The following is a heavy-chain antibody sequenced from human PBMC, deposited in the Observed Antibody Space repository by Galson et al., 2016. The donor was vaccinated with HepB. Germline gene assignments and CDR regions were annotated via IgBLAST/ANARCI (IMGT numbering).Heavy chain of an antibody. CDR1: GYTFNTYN. Sequence: VKVSCRASGYTFNTYNMHWVRQAPGQGLEWMGIIKPSGGNTIYAQKFQDRITMTRDTSTSTVYMELISLRSEDTALYYCAKDTRSGFYSLWFDPWGQGTLVTVSS. D-gene: IGHD3-3*01. V-gene: IGHV1-46*02. CDR2: IKPSGGNT. CDR3: AKDTRSGFYSLWFDP. J-gene: IGHJ5*02.